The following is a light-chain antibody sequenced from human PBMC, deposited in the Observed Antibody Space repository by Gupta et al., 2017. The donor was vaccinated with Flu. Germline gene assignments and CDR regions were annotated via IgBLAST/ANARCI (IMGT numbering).Light chain of an antibody. CDR3: CSYAGSSTPYV. CDR1: SSDVGSYNL. J-gene: IGLJ1*01. Sequence: QSALTQPASVSGSPGQSITISCTATSSDVGSYNLVSWYQQHPGKAPKLMIYEGSKRPSGVSNRFSGSKSGNTASLTISGLQAEDEADYYCCSYAGSSTPYVFGTGTKVTVL. V-gene: IGLV2-23*01. CDR2: EGS.